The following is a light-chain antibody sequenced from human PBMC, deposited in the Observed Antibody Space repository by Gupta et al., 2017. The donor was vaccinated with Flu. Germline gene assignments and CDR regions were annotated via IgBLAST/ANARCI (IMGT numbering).Light chain of an antibody. CDR3: QAWDKNIVI. J-gene: IGLJ2*01. CDR1: KLEDTY. CDR2: KDD. V-gene: IGLV3-1*01. Sequence: SFELTQLLSVSVSPGQTDSITCSGDKLEDTYVCWYQQRPGQSPVLVVYKDDKRPSGIPDGLSGSSSGNTAALTISGTQAVDEADYYCQAWDKNIVIFGGGTKLTVL.